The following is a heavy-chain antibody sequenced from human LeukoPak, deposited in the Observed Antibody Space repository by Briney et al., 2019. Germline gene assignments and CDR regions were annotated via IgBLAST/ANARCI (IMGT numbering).Heavy chain of an antibody. CDR2: ISGTSTYI. CDR3: ARDRGFVGVFYSGIDV. CDR1: GFTFNTHR. V-gene: IGHV3-21*01. D-gene: IGHD4-11*01. J-gene: IGHJ6*02. Sequence: MPGVSLRLSCAASGFTFNTHRMHWVRQAPGKGLEWVSSISGTSTYIHYADSVRGRFTISRDNAKNSLYLQMNSLRAEDTAVYFCARDRGFVGVFYSGIDVWGQGTTITVSS.